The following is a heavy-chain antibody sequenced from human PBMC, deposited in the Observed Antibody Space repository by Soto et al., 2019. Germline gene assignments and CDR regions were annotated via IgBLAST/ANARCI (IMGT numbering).Heavy chain of an antibody. J-gene: IGHJ4*02. D-gene: IGHD3-9*01. V-gene: IGHV3-21*01. CDR1: GFTFSSYS. Sequence: GGSLRLSCAASGFTFSSYSMNWVRQAPGKGLEWVSSISSSSSYIYYADSVKGRFTISRDNAKNSLYLQMNSLRAEDTAVYYCARDQTSSYDILTGPCINWGQGTLVTVSS. CDR3: ARDQTSSYDILTGPCIN. CDR2: ISSSSSYI.